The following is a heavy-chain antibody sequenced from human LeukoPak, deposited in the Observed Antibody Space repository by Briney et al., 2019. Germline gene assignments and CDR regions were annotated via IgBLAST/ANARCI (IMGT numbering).Heavy chain of an antibody. V-gene: IGHV3-21*01. D-gene: IGHD6-19*01. CDR3: ARTCFPASSGWSRRYYDAFDI. J-gene: IGHJ3*02. Sequence: GESLRLSCAASGFTFSDYTMNWVRQAPGRGLEWLASISIGSSVIYYADSVKGRFTISRDNAKNSLYLQMNSLRAEDTAVYYCARTCFPASSGWSRRYYDAFDIWGQGTMVTVSS. CDR1: GFTFSDYT. CDR2: ISIGSSVI.